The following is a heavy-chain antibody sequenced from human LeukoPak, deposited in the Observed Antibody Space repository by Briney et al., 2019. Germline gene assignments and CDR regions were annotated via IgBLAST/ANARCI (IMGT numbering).Heavy chain of an antibody. CDR1: GYTLTELS. V-gene: IGHV1-24*01. D-gene: IGHD3-22*01. Sequence: ASVKVSCKVSGYTLTELSMHWVRQAPGKGLEWMGGFDPEDGETIYAQKFQGRVTMTEDTSTDTAYMELSSLRSEDTAVYYCATSRDFYDTSGYYPYYFDCWGQGTLVTVSS. CDR3: ATSRDFYDTSGYYPYYFDC. CDR2: FDPEDGET. J-gene: IGHJ4*02.